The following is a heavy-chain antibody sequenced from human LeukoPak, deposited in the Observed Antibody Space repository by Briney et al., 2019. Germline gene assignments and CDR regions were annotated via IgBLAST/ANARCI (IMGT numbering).Heavy chain of an antibody. J-gene: IGHJ4*02. CDR3: ARVRIQPYYFDY. D-gene: IGHD2-2*01. V-gene: IGHV4-30-4*01. CDR1: GGSISSGDYY. CDR2: IYYSGST. Sequence: PSETLSLTCTVSGGSISSGDYYWSWIRQPPGKGLEWIGYIYYSGSTYYNPSLKSRVTISVDTSKNQFSLKLSSVTAADTAVSYCARVRIQPYYFDYWGQGTLVTVSS.